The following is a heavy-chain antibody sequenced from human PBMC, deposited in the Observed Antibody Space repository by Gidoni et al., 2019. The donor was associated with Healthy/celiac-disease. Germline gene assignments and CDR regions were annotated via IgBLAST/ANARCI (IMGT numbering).Heavy chain of an antibody. CDR2: IYYSGST. J-gene: IGHJ4*02. D-gene: IGHD2-15*01. CDR3: ARGGYCSGGSCYRPFDY. V-gene: IGHV4-31*03. CDR1: GGSLSSGGYY. Sequence: QVQLQESGPGLVKPSQTLSLTCTVSGGSLSSGGYYWSWIRQHPGKGLEWIGYIYYSGSTYYNPSLKSRVTISVDTSKNQFSLKLSSVTAADTAVYYCARGGYCSGGSCYRPFDYWGQGTLVTVSS.